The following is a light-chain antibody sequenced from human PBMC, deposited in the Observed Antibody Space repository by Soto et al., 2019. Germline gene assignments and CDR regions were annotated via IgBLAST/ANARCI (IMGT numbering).Light chain of an antibody. CDR2: KAS. J-gene: IGKJ1*01. V-gene: IGKV1-5*03. Sequence: IQMTQSPSTLSAYVGDRVTITCRASQNIRDWLAWFQQKPGKAPKVLIYKASTLESGVPSRFSGSGSGTLFTLTITSLQPEDFATYYCQQYDMFGPGTKVDIK. CDR1: QNIRDW. CDR3: QQYDM.